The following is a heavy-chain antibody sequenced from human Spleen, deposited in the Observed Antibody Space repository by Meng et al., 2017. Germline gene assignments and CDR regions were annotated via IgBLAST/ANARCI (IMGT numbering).Heavy chain of an antibody. V-gene: IGHV3-7*01. CDR3: ARLTGRGFDY. CDR1: RFTFDDYA. CDR2: IKQDGSEK. Sequence: GESLKISCAASRFTFDDYAMHWVRQAPGKGLEWVANIKQDGSEKYYVDSVRGRFTISRDNAKNSLYLQMNSRRAEDTAVYYCARLTGRGFDYWGQGTLVTVSS. J-gene: IGHJ4*02. D-gene: IGHD7-27*01.